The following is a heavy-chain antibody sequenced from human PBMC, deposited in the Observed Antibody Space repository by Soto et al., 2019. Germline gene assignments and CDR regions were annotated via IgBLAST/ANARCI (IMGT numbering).Heavy chain of an antibody. V-gene: IGHV1-8*01. CDR2: MNPKSGNT. Sequence: QVQLVQSGAEVKKPGALVKVSCKASGYTFTNYDINWVRQATGQGLEWMGWMNPKSGNTGYAQQFQGRIIMTRSTSISTAYMELSSLRSEDTALYYCVRVYGENDYWGEGTLVTVSS. CDR1: GYTFTNYD. D-gene: IGHD4-17*01. CDR3: VRVYGENDY. J-gene: IGHJ4*02.